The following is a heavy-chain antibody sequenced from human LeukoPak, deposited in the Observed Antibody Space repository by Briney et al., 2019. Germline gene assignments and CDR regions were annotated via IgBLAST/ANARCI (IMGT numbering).Heavy chain of an antibody. D-gene: IGHD5-12*01. CDR2: ISGSSSYI. J-gene: IGHJ4*02. Sequence: PGGSLRLSCAASGFTFSSYSMNWVRQAPGKGLEWVSSISGSSSYIYYADSVKGRFTISRDNAKNSLYLQMNSLRAEDTAVYYCARFAMATPNYFDYWGQGTLVTVSS. V-gene: IGHV3-21*01. CDR1: GFTFSSYS. CDR3: ARFAMATPNYFDY.